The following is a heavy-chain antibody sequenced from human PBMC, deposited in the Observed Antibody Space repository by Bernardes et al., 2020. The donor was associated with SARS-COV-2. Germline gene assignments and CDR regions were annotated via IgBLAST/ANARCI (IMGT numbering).Heavy chain of an antibody. CDR3: ARANIAGARVYYFFAMDV. J-gene: IGHJ6*02. D-gene: IGHD6-13*01. Sequence: GGSLRLSCAASGFTLSSYTLNWVRQAPGKGLEWVSSISSTDSYIYYADSVQGRFTISRDNAKNSLYLHMNSLRTEDTAVYYCARANIAGARVYYFFAMDVWGQGTTVTVSS. V-gene: IGHV3-21*06. CDR2: ISSTDSYI. CDR1: GFTLSSYT.